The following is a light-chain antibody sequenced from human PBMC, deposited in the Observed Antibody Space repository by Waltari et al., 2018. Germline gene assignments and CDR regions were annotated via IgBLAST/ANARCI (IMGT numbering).Light chain of an antibody. CDR1: QGISNS. J-gene: IGKJ2*01. V-gene: IGKV1-NL1*01. Sequence: DIQMTQSPSSLSASVGDRVTITCRASQGISNSLAWYQQKPGKAPKLLLYAASRLESGVPSSLSGSGSWTDYTLTISSLQPEDFATYYCQQYYSTPHTFGQGTKLESK. CDR3: QQYYSTPHT. CDR2: AAS.